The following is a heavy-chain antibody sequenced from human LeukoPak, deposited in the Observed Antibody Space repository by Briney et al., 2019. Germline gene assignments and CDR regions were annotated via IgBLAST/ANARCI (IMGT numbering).Heavy chain of an antibody. J-gene: IGHJ6*03. Sequence: PSETLSLTCTVSGGSISSYYWSWIRQPAGKGLEWIGRIYTSGSTNYNPSLKSRVTMSVDTSRNQFSLKLSSVTAADTAVYYCARDDGDGDYYYYYYMDVWGKGTTVTVSS. CDR3: ARDDGDGDYYYYYYMDV. CDR2: IYTSGST. CDR1: GGSISSYY. D-gene: IGHD7-27*01. V-gene: IGHV4-4*07.